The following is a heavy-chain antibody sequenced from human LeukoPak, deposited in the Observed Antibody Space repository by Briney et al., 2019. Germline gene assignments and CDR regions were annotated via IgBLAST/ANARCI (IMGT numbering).Heavy chain of an antibody. V-gene: IGHV3-23*01. CDR1: GFTFSSYA. CDR3: AKTQPKNYYDSSGYHFDY. CDR2: ISGSGGST. D-gene: IGHD3-22*01. J-gene: IGHJ4*02. Sequence: GGSLRLSCAASGFTFSSYAMSWVRQAPGKGLEWVSAISGSGGSTYYADSVKGRFTISRDNSKNTLYLQMNSLRAEDTAVYYCAKTQPKNYYDSSGYHFDYWGQGTLVTVSS.